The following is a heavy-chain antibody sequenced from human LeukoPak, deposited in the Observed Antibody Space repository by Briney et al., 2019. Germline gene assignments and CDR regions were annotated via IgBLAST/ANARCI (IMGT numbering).Heavy chain of an antibody. CDR3: ARDVPLNYDILTGYSLGDAFDI. J-gene: IGHJ3*02. CDR2: ISSSSSYI. CDR1: GFTFKSYA. V-gene: IGHV3-21*01. Sequence: GGSLRLSCAASGFTFKSYAMAWVRQAPGKGLEWVSSISSSSSYIYYADSVKGRFTISRDNAKNSLYLQMNSLRAEDTAVYYCARDVPLNYDILTGYSLGDAFDIWGQGTVVTVSS. D-gene: IGHD3-9*01.